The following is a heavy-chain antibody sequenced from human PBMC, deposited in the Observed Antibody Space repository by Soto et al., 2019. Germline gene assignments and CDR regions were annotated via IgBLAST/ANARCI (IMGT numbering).Heavy chain of an antibody. CDR2: ISYDGSNK. CDR1: GFTFSSYG. J-gene: IGHJ4*02. CDR3: AKASSSWYVIDY. Sequence: GSLRLSCAASGFTFSSYGMHWVRQAPGKGLEWVAVISYDGSNKYYADSVKGRFTISRDNSKNTLYLQMNSLRAEDTAVYYCAKASSSWYVIDYWGQGTLVTVSS. V-gene: IGHV3-30*18. D-gene: IGHD6-13*01.